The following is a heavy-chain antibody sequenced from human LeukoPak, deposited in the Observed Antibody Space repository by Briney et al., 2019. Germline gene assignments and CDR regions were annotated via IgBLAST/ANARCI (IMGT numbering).Heavy chain of an antibody. CDR2: IYYSGST. J-gene: IGHJ6*02. CDR3: ARLFSRGWEYHFGLDV. Sequence: PSETLSLTCTVSGGSISTDASYWAWIRQPPGKGLEWIGSIYYSGSTYYSSSLKSRVTLSVDTSKNQFSLKMSSVTAADTAVFYCARLFSRGWEYHFGLDVWGQGATVTVS. V-gene: IGHV4-39*01. D-gene: IGHD6-19*01. CDR1: GGSISTDASY.